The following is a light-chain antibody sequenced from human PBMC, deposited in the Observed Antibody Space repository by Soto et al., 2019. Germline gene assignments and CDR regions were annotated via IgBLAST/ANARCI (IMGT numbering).Light chain of an antibody. V-gene: IGKV1-5*01. CDR2: DAS. Sequence: DIQMTQFPSTQSASVGDRVIITCRASQSISSWLAWYQQKPGKAPNLLIYDASSLESGVSLRFSGSGSGTEFTLTISSLQPDDFATYYCQHYNSYSEAFGQGTKVDIK. J-gene: IGKJ1*01. CDR3: QHYNSYSEA. CDR1: QSISSW.